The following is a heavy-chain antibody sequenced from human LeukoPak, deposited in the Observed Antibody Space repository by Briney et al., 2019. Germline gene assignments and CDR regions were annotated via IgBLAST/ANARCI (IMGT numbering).Heavy chain of an antibody. CDR3: ARQHSGSSWYGGLGDFDY. V-gene: IGHV4-39*01. CDR2: IYYSGST. J-gene: IGHJ4*02. CDR1: GGSISSSSYY. D-gene: IGHD6-13*01. Sequence: SETLSLTCTVPGGSISSSSYYWGWIRQPPGKGLEWIGSIYYSGSTYYNPSLKSRVTISVDTSKNQFSLKLSSVTAADTAVYYCARQHSGSSWYGGLGDFDYWGQGTLVTVSS.